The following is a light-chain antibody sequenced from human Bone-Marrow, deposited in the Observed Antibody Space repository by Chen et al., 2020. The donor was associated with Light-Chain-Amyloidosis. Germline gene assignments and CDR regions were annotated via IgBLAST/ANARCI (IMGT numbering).Light chain of an antibody. CDR2: EDD. Sequence: NFMLTQPHSVSESPGKTVIISCTRSSGSIATNYVQWYHQRPGSSPTTVIYEDDQRPSGVPDRLSGSIDRSSNSASLTISGLKTEDEADYYCQSYQGSSQGVFGGGTKLTVL. J-gene: IGLJ3*02. V-gene: IGLV6-57*01. CDR1: SGSIATNY. CDR3: QSYQGSSQGV.